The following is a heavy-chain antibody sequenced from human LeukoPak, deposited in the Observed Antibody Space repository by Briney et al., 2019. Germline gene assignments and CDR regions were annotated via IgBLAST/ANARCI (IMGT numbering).Heavy chain of an antibody. Sequence: GGSLRLSCAASGFTFSNYGMHWVRQAPGKGLEWVAFIRYDGSNKYYADSVKGRFTISRDNARNSLFLRMNSLRAEDTAVYYCTCDLDRSDGLWGQGTMVTVSS. CDR3: TCDLDRSDGL. CDR2: IRYDGSNK. CDR1: GFTFSNYG. J-gene: IGHJ3*01. D-gene: IGHD2-8*01. V-gene: IGHV3-30*02.